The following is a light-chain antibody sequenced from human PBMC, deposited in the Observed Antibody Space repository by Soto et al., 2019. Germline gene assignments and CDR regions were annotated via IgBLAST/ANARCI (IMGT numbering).Light chain of an antibody. CDR3: QEYNCNSGLT. Sequence: DIQMTQSPSTLSASVGDRVTITCRASQNIRSWLAWYQQKPGRAPELLIYSASGLESGVPSRFNGSGFGTEFTLNISSLQPDDFATYYGQEYNCNSGLTFGGGTKLEIK. J-gene: IGKJ4*02. CDR1: QNIRSW. CDR2: SAS. V-gene: IGKV1-5*03.